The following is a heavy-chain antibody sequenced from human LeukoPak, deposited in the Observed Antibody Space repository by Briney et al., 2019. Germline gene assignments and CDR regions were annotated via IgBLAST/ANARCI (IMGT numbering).Heavy chain of an antibody. CDR2: IYHSGST. CDR1: GGSISSSSYY. J-gene: IGHJ6*03. D-gene: IGHD6-19*01. Sequence: SETLSLTCTVSGGSISSSSYYWGWIRQPPGKGLEWIGSIYHSGSTYYNPSLKSRVTISVDTSKNQLSLKLSSVTAADTAVYYCARDSEQWGDYYYYYMDVWGKGTTVTVSS. CDR3: ARDSEQWGDYYYYYMDV. V-gene: IGHV4-39*07.